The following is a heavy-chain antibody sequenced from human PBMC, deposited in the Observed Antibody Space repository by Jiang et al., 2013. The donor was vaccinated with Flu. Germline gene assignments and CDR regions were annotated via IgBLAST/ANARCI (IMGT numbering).Heavy chain of an antibody. V-gene: IGHV4-31*03. D-gene: IGHD1-1*01. CDR2: IYYSGST. CDR3: ATSTTGTPSWAY. CDR1: GGSISSGGYY. J-gene: IGHJ4*02. Sequence: PGLVKPSQTLSLTCTVSGGSISSGGYYWSWIRQHPGKGLEWIGYIYYSGSTYYNPSLKSRVTISVDTSKNQFSLKLSSVTAADTAVYYCATSTTGTPSWAYWGQGTLVTVSS.